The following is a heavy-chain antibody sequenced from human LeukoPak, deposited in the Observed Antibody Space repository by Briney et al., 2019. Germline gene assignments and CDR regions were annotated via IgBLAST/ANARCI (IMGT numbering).Heavy chain of an antibody. CDR1: GGTFSSYA. D-gene: IGHD3-22*01. CDR2: IIPIFGTA. Sequence: ASVKVSCKASGGTFSSYAISWVRQAPGLGLEWMGGIIPIFGTANYAQKFQGRVTITADESTTTAYMELSSLRSEDTAVYYCASLRDPRLYDSSGYYHTFDYWGQGTLVTVSS. J-gene: IGHJ4*02. V-gene: IGHV1-69*13. CDR3: ASLRDPRLYDSSGYYHTFDY.